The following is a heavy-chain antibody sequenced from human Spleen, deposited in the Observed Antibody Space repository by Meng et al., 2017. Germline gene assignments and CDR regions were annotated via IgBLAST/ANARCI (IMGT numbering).Heavy chain of an antibody. J-gene: IGHJ4*02. CDR2: IGSSGTTL. V-gene: IGHV3-48*03. Sequence: GGSLRLSCGASGFSFSSYEMTWVRQAPGKGLEWASYIGSSGTTLLYADSVRGRFTTSRDNAKNSLYLQMNSLRAEDTAVYYCAKLRLDGEDYWGQGTLVTVSS. D-gene: IGHD3-10*01. CDR1: GFSFSSYE. CDR3: AKLRLDGEDY.